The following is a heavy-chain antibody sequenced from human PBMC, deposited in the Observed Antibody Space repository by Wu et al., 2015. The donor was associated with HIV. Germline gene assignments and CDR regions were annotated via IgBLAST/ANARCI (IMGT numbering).Heavy chain of an antibody. V-gene: IGHV1-46*01. CDR2: INPSSAYA. Sequence: QVQLVQSGAEVKKPGASVNISCKASGYAFSSYYIYWVRQAPGQGLEWMGIINPSSAYATYAQKFQGRITMTRDTSTSTVYMELSSLRSEDTAVYYCARDRELAVAANEDAFDIWGQGTMVTVSS. CDR3: ARDRELAVAANEDAFDI. J-gene: IGHJ3*02. CDR1: GYAFSSYY. D-gene: IGHD6-19*01.